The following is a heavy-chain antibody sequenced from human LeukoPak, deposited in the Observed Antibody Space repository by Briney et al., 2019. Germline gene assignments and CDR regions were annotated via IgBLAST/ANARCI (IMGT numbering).Heavy chain of an antibody. D-gene: IGHD6-13*01. Sequence: GSLRLSCAASGFTFSSYGMSWVRQAPGKGLEWIGEINHSGSTNYNPSLKSRVTISVDTSKNQFSLKLSSVTAADTAVYYCARRNIAAAGTRRFDPWGQGTLVTVSS. CDR2: INHSGST. CDR1: GFTFSSYG. V-gene: IGHV4-34*01. J-gene: IGHJ5*02. CDR3: ARRNIAAAGTRRFDP.